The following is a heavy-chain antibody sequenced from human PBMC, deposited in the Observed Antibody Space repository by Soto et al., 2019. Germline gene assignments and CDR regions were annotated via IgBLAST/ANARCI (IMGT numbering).Heavy chain of an antibody. CDR1: GGSFSGYY. J-gene: IGHJ6*02. V-gene: IGHV4-34*01. CDR2: INHSGST. Sequence: SETLSLTCAVYGGSFSGYYWSWIRQPPGKGLEWIGEINHSGSTNYNPSLKSRVTISADTSKNQFSLKLSSVTAADTAVYYCARGNYDFWSGYPYTSYYYYYGMDVWGQGTTVTVSS. D-gene: IGHD3-3*01. CDR3: ARGNYDFWSGYPYTSYYYYYGMDV.